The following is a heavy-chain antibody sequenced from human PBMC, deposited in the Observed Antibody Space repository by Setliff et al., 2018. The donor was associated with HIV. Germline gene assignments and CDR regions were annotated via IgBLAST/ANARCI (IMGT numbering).Heavy chain of an antibody. CDR2: IYTSGST. CDR3: ARGDGTKYYYYYYMDV. V-gene: IGHV4-4*08. CDR1: GGSISSYY. J-gene: IGHJ6*03. D-gene: IGHD1-7*01. Sequence: PSETLSLTCTVSGGSISSYYWSWIRQPPGKALEWIGYIYTSGSTNYNPSLKSRVTISIDTSKNQFSLKLSSVTAADTAVYYCARGDGTKYYYYYYMDVWGKGTTVTVSS.